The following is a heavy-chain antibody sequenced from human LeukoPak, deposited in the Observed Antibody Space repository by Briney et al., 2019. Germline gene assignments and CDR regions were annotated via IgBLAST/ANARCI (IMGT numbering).Heavy chain of an antibody. D-gene: IGHD3-3*01. CDR3: ARDLGSDFWSGHDAFDI. J-gene: IGHJ3*02. CDR1: GGSISSYC. V-gene: IGHV4-4*07. Sequence: SETLSLTCTVSGGSISSYCWSWIRQPAGKGLEWIGRIYTSGSTNYNPSLKSRVTMSVDTSKNQFSLKLSSVTAADTAVYYCARDLGSDFWSGHDAFDIWGQGTMVTVSS. CDR2: IYTSGST.